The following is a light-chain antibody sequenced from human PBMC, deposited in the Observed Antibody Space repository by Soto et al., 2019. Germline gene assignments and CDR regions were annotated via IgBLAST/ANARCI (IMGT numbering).Light chain of an antibody. CDR3: GTWDSSLSAWV. CDR1: SSNIGNNY. V-gene: IGLV1-51*02. CDR2: ENN. Sequence: QAVVTQPPSVSAAPGQKVTISCSGSSSNIGNNYVSWYQQLPGTAPKLLIYENNKRPSGIPDRFSGSKSGTSATLGITGLQTGDEADYCCGTWDSSLSAWVFGGGTKLTVL. J-gene: IGLJ3*02.